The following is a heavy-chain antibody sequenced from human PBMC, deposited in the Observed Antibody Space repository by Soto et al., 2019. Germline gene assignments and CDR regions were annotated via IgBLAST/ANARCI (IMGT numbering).Heavy chain of an antibody. J-gene: IGHJ5*02. V-gene: IGHV1-69*06. D-gene: IGHD4-17*01. CDR3: ARDKSGTTVVMFWFDP. CDR1: GGTFSSYA. Sequence: ASVKVSCKASGGTFSSYAISWVRQAPGQGLEWMGGIIPIFGTANYAQKFQGRVTITADKSTSTAYMELSSLRSEDTAVYYCARDKSGTTVVMFWFDPWGQGTLVTVSS. CDR2: IIPIFGTA.